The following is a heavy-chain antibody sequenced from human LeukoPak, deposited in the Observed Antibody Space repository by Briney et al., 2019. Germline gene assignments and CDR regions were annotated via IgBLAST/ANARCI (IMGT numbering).Heavy chain of an antibody. CDR1: GGSISSSSLY. D-gene: IGHD6-19*01. Sequence: SKTLSLTCAVSGGSISSSSLYWGWIRQPPGKGLEWIVSIHYSGSTYYRPSLKSRVTMSVDTSKNQFSLKLTSVTAADTAVYYCARLYSSGWYSLDYWGQGALVTVSS. CDR3: ARLYSSGWYSLDY. V-gene: IGHV4-39*07. J-gene: IGHJ4*02. CDR2: IHYSGST.